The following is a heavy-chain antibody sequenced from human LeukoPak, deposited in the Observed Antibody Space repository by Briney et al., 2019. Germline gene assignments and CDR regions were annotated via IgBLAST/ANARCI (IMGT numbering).Heavy chain of an antibody. CDR2: INPNSGGT. CDR3: ARVPGRTIAVAGTGYFDY. J-gene: IGHJ4*02. V-gene: IGHV1-2*02. Sequence: ASVKVSCKVSGYTFTGYYMHWVRQAPGQGLEWMGWINPNSGGTNYAQKFQGRVTMTRDTSISTAYMELSRLRSDDTAVYYCARVPGRTIAVAGTGYFDYWGQGTLVTVSS. CDR1: GYTFTGYY. D-gene: IGHD6-19*01.